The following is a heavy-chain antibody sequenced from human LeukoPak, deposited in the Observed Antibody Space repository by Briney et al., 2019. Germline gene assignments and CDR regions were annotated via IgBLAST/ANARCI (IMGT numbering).Heavy chain of an antibody. CDR1: GFTFSSYA. D-gene: IGHD2/OR15-2a*01. V-gene: IGHV3-30*04. J-gene: IGHJ4*02. CDR2: ISYDGSNK. CDR3: ARDRAGTYFPEYFDY. Sequence: QPGGSLRLSCAASGFTFSSYAMHWVRQAPGKGLEWVAVISYDGSNKYYADSVKGRFTISRDNSKNTLYLQMNSLRAEDTAVYYCARDRAGTYFPEYFDYWGQGSLVTVSS.